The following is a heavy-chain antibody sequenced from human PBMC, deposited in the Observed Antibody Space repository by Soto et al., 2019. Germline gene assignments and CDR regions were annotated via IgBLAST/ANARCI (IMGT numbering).Heavy chain of an antibody. CDR2: IIPIPGTA. V-gene: IGHV1-69*01. D-gene: IGHD2-2*01. CDR1: GGTFGSYA. Sequence: QVQLVQSGAEVKKPGSSVKVSCKASGGTFGSYAISWVRQAPGQGLEWMGGIIPIPGTANYAQKFQGRVTIAADESTSTAYTELSSLRSEDTAGYYCARSQGSSTSLEIYYYYYYGMDVWGQGTTVTVSS. CDR3: ARSQGSSTSLEIYYYYYYGMDV. J-gene: IGHJ6*02.